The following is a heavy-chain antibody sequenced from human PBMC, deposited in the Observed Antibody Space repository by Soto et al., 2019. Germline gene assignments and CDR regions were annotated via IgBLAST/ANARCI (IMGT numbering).Heavy chain of an antibody. Sequence: EVQLLESGGGLVQPGGSLRLSCAASGFTFSNYAMYWVRQTPGKGLEWVSAITASGGNTYYADSVKGRFTISRDNSKNTMSLQMNSLRAEDRALYYCAKGSSRYYDSFDYRGQGTLVAVSS. CDR2: ITASGGNT. V-gene: IGHV3-23*01. CDR1: GFTFSNYA. CDR3: AKGSSRYYDSFDY. D-gene: IGHD3-22*01. J-gene: IGHJ4*02.